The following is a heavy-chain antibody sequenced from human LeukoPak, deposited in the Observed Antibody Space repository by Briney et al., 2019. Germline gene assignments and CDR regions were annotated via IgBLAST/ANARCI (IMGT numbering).Heavy chain of an antibody. J-gene: IGHJ4*02. CDR3: ARCYGGNVH. V-gene: IGHV5-51*01. D-gene: IGHD4-23*01. CDR2: IYPGESET. CDR1: GYTFTSYW. Sequence: GESLKISCKGSGYTFTSYWINWVRQMPGKGLEWMGIIYPGESETRYSPSFQGQVTISADKPITTVYLQWSSLKASDTAMYYCARCYGGNVHWGQGTLVTVSS.